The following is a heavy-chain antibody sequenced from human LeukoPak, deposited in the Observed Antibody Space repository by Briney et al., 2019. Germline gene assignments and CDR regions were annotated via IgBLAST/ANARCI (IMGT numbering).Heavy chain of an antibody. Sequence: NPGGSLRLSCAASGFFFSNYYMSWIRQTPGKGLEWIAYISSDGSPNNYADSVKGRSTMSGDNAQNSVHLQMNNLRVDDTAVYYCAREFWYRFEYWGQGTVVTVSS. V-gene: IGHV3-11*04. CDR2: ISSDGSPN. D-gene: IGHD6-13*01. CDR1: GFFFSNYY. CDR3: AREFWYRFEY. J-gene: IGHJ4*02.